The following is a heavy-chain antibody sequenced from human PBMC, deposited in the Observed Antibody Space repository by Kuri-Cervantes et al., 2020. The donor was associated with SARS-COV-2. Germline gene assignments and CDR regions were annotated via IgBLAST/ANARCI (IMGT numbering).Heavy chain of an antibody. CDR2: FSGSGGST. V-gene: IGHV3-23*01. CDR3: AKVINVQYTIFGVVGLVGYFDY. D-gene: IGHD3-3*01. Sequence: GESRKSSCAAFGINFSSYAISWVRQAPGKGLEWVSGFSGSGGSTYYADSVKGRFTISRDNSKNTLYLQMNSLRAEDTAVYYCAKVINVQYTIFGVVGLVGYFDYWGQGTLVTVSS. CDR1: GINFSSYA. J-gene: IGHJ4*02.